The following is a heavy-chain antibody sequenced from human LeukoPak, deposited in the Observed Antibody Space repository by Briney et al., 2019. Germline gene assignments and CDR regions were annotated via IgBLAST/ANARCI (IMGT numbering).Heavy chain of an antibody. D-gene: IGHD3-3*01. CDR1: GFTFSSYG. J-gene: IGHJ3*02. V-gene: IGHV3-30*02. CDR2: IRYDGSNK. Sequence: AGGSLRLSCAASGFTFSSYGMHWVRQAPGKGLEWVAFIRYDGSNKYYADSVKGRFTISRDNSKNTLYLQMNSLRAEDTAVYYCAKPVLRFLEWTKNAFDIWGQGTMVTVSS. CDR3: AKPVLRFLEWTKNAFDI.